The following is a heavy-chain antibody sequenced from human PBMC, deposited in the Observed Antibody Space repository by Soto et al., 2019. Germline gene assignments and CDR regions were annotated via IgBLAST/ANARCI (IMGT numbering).Heavy chain of an antibody. D-gene: IGHD3-3*01. CDR2: IYWDDDK. Sequence: ITLNESGPTVVKPAETLTLPCTFSGFSLTTSGVGVGWIRQSPGKAPEWLALIYWDDDKRYSASLKSRLTISKDTYKNQVFLTMASVDPADTATYYCAHRILRTVFGLVTTTAIYFDFWGQGTPVVVSS. V-gene: IGHV2-5*02. CDR3: AHRILRTVFGLVTTTAIYFDF. J-gene: IGHJ4*02. CDR1: GFSLTTSGVG.